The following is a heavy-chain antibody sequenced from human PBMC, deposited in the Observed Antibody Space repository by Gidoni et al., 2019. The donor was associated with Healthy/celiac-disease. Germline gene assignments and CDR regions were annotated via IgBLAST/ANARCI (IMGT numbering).Heavy chain of an antibody. CDR3: AQLFIGASGYHFDY. J-gene: IGHJ4*02. CDR2: IDHSGRT. Sequence: QVQLQESGPGLVKPSETLSLTCTVSGYSISSDYYWGWIRQPPGKGLEWIGNIDHSGRTYYNPSLKSRVTISLDTSKNQFSLKLGSVTAADTAFYYCAQLFIGASGYHFDYWGQGILVTVSS. D-gene: IGHD5-12*01. V-gene: IGHV4-38-2*02. CDR1: GYSISSDYY.